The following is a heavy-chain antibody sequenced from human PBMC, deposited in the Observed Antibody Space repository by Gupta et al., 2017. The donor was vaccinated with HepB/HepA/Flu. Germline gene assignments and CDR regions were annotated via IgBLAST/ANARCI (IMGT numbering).Heavy chain of an antibody. J-gene: IGHJ4*02. CDR3: ARGGHYDFWSGYHDLWYFDY. CDR1: GFLFSSYS. Sequence: EVQLVESGGGLVQPGGSLRPSCSPSGFLFSSYSMNWVLQAAGKGLEWVSYISSSGSTIYYADSVKGRFTISRDNAKNSLYLQMNSLRDEDTAVYYCARGGHYDFWSGYHDLWYFDYWGQGTLVTVSS. D-gene: IGHD3-3*01. V-gene: IGHV3-48*02. CDR2: ISSSGSTI.